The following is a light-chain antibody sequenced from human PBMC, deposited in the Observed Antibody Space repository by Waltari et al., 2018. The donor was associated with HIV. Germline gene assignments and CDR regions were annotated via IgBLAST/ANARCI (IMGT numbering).Light chain of an antibody. CDR3: GTWDSSLSTGGV. CDR2: DNK. Sequence: QSVLTQPPLVSAAPGQKVTISCSGSSSNIGNNYVSWSQQLPGTAPKLLIYDNKKRPSGIPDRFSGSKSGTSATLGITGLQTGDEADYYCGTWDSSLSTGGVFGTGTKVTVL. CDR1: SSNIGNNY. J-gene: IGLJ1*01. V-gene: IGLV1-51*01.